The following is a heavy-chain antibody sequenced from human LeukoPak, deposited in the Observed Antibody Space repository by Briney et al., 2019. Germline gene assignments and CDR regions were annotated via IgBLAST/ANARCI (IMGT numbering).Heavy chain of an antibody. D-gene: IGHD5-18*01. J-gene: IGHJ4*02. Sequence: QPGRSLRLSCAASGFTFSSYGMHWVRQAPGKGLEWVAVISYDGSNKYYADSVKGRFTISRDNSKNTLYLQMNSLGAEDTAVYYCAKDGLWMDTAMAGEFDYWGQGTLVTVSS. CDR2: ISYDGSNK. CDR1: GFTFSSYG. V-gene: IGHV3-30*18. CDR3: AKDGLWMDTAMAGEFDY.